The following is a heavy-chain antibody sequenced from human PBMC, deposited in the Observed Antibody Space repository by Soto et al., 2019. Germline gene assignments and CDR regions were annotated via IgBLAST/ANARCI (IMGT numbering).Heavy chain of an antibody. V-gene: IGHV1-2*02. D-gene: IGHD4-17*01. CDR1: GYTFAAYY. J-gene: IGHJ4*02. CDR2: INPTSGGT. Sequence: ASGKVSCKTSGYTFAAYYIHWIRQAPGQGLEWMGWINPTSGGTVYAQNFQDRVTMTRDTSISTAYMELRRLNSDDTAVYYCARDPDYGDYWGYFFDSWGQGTPVTVYS. CDR3: ARDPDYGDYWGYFFDS.